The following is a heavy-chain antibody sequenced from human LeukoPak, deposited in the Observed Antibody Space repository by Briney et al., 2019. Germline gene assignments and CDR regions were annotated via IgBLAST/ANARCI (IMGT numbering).Heavy chain of an antibody. V-gene: IGHV1-2*04. CDR1: GYTFSDYY. Sequence: ASVKVSCKASGYTFSDYYIHWVRQAPGAGLEWMGWINPKSGATNYEKRFRGWVTMTRDTSMSTAYLELSRLTSDDTAIYFCARVVYSFGYCDSTTCPNWFDPWGQGSLVTVSS. CDR2: INPKSGAT. J-gene: IGHJ5*02. CDR3: ARVVYSFGYCDSTTCPNWFDP. D-gene: IGHD2/OR15-2a*01.